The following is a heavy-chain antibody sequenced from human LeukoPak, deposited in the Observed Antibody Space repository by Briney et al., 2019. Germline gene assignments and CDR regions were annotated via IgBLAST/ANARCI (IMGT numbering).Heavy chain of an antibody. CDR1: GGSFSGYY. J-gene: IGHJ6*03. CDR3: ARGAVAVPAASAYYYYYMDV. D-gene: IGHD2-2*01. Sequence: PSETLSLTCAVYGGSFSGYYWSWIRQPPGKGLEWIGEINHSGSTSYNPSLKSRVTISVDTSKNQFSLKLSSVTAADTAVYYCARGAVAVPAASAYYYYYMDVWGKGTTVTVSS. CDR2: INHSGST. V-gene: IGHV4-34*01.